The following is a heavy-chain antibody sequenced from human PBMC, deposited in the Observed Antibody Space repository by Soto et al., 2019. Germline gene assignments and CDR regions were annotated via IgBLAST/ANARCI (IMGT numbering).Heavy chain of an antibody. CDR2: ISTSGSSI. D-gene: IGHD1-26*01. Sequence: GGSLRLSCAASGFSFSSHNMNWVRQAPGKGLEWISYISTSGSSIYCADSVKGRFTISRDNAQNSVYLQMSSLRAEDTALYYCARSGNYRLDCWGQGTPVTVSS. V-gene: IGHV3-48*01. CDR1: GFSFSSHN. J-gene: IGHJ4*02. CDR3: ARSGNYRLDC.